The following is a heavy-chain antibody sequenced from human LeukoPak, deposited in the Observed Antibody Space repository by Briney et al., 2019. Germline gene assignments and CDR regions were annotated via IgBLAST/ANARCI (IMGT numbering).Heavy chain of an antibody. Sequence: SETLSLTCTVSGGSISSYYWSWIRQPPGKGLEWIGYIYYSGSTNYNPSLKSRVTISVDTSKNQFSLKLSSVTAADTAVYYCARGTIFGVVMHSYGMHVWGQGTTVTVSS. CDR1: GGSISSYY. CDR3: ARGTIFGVVMHSYGMHV. J-gene: IGHJ6*02. D-gene: IGHD3-3*01. V-gene: IGHV4-59*08. CDR2: IYYSGST.